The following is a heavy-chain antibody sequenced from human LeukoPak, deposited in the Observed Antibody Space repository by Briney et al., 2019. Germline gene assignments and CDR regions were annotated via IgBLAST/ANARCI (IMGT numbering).Heavy chain of an antibody. CDR2: INPSGGST. J-gene: IGHJ6*03. CDR1: GYTFTSYG. Sequence: ASVKVSCKASGYTFTSYGISWVRQAPGQGLEWMGIINPSGGSTSYAQKFQGRVTMTRDMSTSTVYMELSSLRSEDTAVYYCARGPPTYYYMDVWGKGTTVTVSS. V-gene: IGHV1-46*01. CDR3: ARGPPTYYYMDV.